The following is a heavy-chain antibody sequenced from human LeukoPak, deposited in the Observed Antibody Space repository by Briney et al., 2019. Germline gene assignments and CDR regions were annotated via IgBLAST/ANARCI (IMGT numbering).Heavy chain of an antibody. D-gene: IGHD5-24*01. J-gene: IGHJ3*02. CDR1: GFTFSSYP. CDR2: IRSSSDNI. Sequence: GGSLRLSCAASGFTFSSYPMNWVRQAPGKGLEWVSHIRSSSDNIHYADSVRGRFTISRDNAKNSLYLQMNGLRAEDTAVYYCARDDQFAFDIWGQGTMVTVSS. CDR3: ARDDQFAFDI. V-gene: IGHV3-48*01.